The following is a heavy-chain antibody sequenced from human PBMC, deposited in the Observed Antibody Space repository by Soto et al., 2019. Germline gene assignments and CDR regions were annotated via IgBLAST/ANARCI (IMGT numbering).Heavy chain of an antibody. D-gene: IGHD3-10*01. J-gene: IGHJ6*02. Sequence: EASVKVSCKASGGTFSSYTISWVRQAPGQGLEWMGRIIPILGIANYAQKFQGRVTITADKSTSTAYMELSSLRSEDTAVYYCARAPQGSGSYYAPYYYYGMDVWGQGTTVTVSS. CDR1: GGTFSSYT. CDR2: IIPILGIA. V-gene: IGHV1-69*02. CDR3: ARAPQGSGSYYAPYYYYGMDV.